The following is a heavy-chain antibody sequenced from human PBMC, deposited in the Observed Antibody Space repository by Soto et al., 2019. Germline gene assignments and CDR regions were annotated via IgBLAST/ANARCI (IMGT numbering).Heavy chain of an antibody. D-gene: IGHD5-18*01. CDR3: ARDPGYSRFDFEY. Sequence: QVQLVESGGGVVQPGRSLRLSCAASGFTFSSHAMHWVRQAPGKGLEWVAVIWYDGSKEYYGDSVKGRFTISRDDSKNTLHLQMNSLRDEDTAVYYCARDPGYSRFDFEYWGQGTLVTVSS. CDR1: GFTFSSHA. J-gene: IGHJ4*02. CDR2: IWYDGSKE. V-gene: IGHV3-33*01.